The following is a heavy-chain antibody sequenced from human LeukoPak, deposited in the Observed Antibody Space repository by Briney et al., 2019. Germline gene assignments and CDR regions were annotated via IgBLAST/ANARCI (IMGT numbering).Heavy chain of an antibody. CDR2: ISSSGSTI. CDR1: GFTFSDYY. CDR3: ARGHCSSTSCRLFDY. V-gene: IGHV3-11*01. J-gene: IGHJ4*02. Sequence: GGSLRLSCAASGFTFSDYYMSWIRQAPGKGLEWVSYISSSGSTIYYADSVKGRFTISRDNAKNSLYLQMNSLGAEDTAVYYCARGHCSSTSCRLFDYWGQGTLVTVSS. D-gene: IGHD2-2*01.